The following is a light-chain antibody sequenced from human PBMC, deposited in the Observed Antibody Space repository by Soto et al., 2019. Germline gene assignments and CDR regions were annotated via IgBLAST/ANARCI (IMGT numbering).Light chain of an antibody. Sequence: EIVLTQSPGTLSLSPGERATLSCRASQSVSSSYLAWYQQKPGQAPRLLIYGASSRATGIPDRFSGSGSGTDFTLTISNLQPEDFATYFCQQSYSTPLTFGGGTKVDI. CDR2: GAS. CDR1: QSVSSSY. CDR3: QQSYSTPLT. V-gene: IGKV3-20*01. J-gene: IGKJ4*01.